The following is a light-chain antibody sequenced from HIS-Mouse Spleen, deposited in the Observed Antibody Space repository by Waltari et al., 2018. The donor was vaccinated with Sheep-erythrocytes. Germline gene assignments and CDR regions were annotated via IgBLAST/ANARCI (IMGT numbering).Light chain of an antibody. Sequence: QSALTQPRSVYGSPGQSVTISCTGTSSDVGGYNYVSWYQQHPGKAPKLMIYDVSKRPSGVPDRFSRSKSGNTASLTISGLQAEDEADYYCCSYAGSYNHVFATGTKVTVL. CDR2: DVS. V-gene: IGLV2-11*01. CDR1: SSDVGGYNY. J-gene: IGLJ1*01. CDR3: CSYAGSYNHV.